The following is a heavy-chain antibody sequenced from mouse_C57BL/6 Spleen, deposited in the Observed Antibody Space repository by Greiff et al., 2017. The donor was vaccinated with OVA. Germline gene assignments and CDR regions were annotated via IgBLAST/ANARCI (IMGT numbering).Heavy chain of an antibody. V-gene: IGHV1-50*01. CDR2: IDPSDSYT. D-gene: IGHD2-3*01. CDR3: ARKGIDGYDWYFDV. J-gene: IGHJ1*03. Sequence: QVQLQQPGAELVKPGASVKLSCKASGYTFTSYWMQWVKQRPGQGLEWIGEIDPSDSYTNYNQKFKGKATLTVDTSSSTAYMQLSSLTSEDSAVYYCARKGIDGYDWYFDVWGTGTTVTVSS. CDR1: GYTFTSYW.